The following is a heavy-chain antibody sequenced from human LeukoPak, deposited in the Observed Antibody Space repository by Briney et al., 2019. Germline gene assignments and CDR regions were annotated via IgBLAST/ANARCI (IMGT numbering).Heavy chain of an antibody. J-gene: IGHJ4*02. V-gene: IGHV2-70*11. CDR3: ARYYGGNFRLGPVFDY. CDR2: IDWDDDK. CDR1: GFSLSTSGMC. D-gene: IGHD4-23*01. Sequence: SGPTLVNPTQTLTLTCTFSGFSLSTSGMCVSWIRQPPGKALEWLARIDWDDDKYYSTSLKTRLTISKDTSKNQVVLTMTNMDPVDTATYYCARYYGGNFRLGPVFDYWGQGTLVTVSS.